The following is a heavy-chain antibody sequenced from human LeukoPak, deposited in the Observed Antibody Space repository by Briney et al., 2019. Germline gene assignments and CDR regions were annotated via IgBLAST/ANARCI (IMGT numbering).Heavy chain of an antibody. Sequence: ASVKVSCKASGYTFTSYYMHWVRQAPGQGLEWMGIINPSGGSTSYAQKFQGRVTMTEDTSTDTAYMELSSLRSEDTAVYYCATGLYDSSGYYYFGFDYWGQGTLVTVSS. CDR3: ATGLYDSSGYYYFGFDY. CDR2: INPSGGST. CDR1: GYTFTSYY. V-gene: IGHV1-46*01. D-gene: IGHD3-22*01. J-gene: IGHJ4*02.